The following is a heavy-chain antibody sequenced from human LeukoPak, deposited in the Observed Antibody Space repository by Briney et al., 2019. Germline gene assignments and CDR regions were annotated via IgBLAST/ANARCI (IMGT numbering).Heavy chain of an antibody. CDR1: GGSTTSSSYC. CDR2: IYSSGST. V-gene: IGHV4-39*02. CDR3: ARLPVVVVPAWFDP. D-gene: IGHD2-15*01. J-gene: IGHJ5*02. Sequence: SSETLSLTCSVSGGSTTSSSYCWSWIRQPPGKGLEWIGSIYSSGSTYYNPSLKSRVTISVDTSRNHFSLKLSSVTAADTAVYYCARLPVVVVPAWFDPWGQGTLVTVSS.